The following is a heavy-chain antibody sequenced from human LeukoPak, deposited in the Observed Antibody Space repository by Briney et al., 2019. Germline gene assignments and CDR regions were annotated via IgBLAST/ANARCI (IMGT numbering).Heavy chain of an antibody. CDR3: ARTGRGFWSGYHKAFQY. V-gene: IGHV1-18*01. Sequence: ASVKVPCKASGYTFTSYGISWVRQAPGQGLEWMGWISAYNGNTNYAQQLQGRVTMTTDTSTSTAYMELRSLRSDDTAVYYCARTGRGFWSGYHKAFQYWGQGTLVTVSS. CDR1: GYTFTSYG. J-gene: IGHJ1*01. D-gene: IGHD3-3*01. CDR2: ISAYNGNT.